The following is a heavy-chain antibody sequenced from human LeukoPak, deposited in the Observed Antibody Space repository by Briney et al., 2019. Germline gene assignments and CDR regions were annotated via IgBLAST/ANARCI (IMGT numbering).Heavy chain of an antibody. CDR2: INAGNGNT. Sequence: GASVKVSCKASGYTFTSYAMHWVRQAPGQRLEWMGWINAGNGNTEYSQKFQGRVTITRDTSASTAYMELSSLRSEDTAVYYCARDSAIWQQLVRGCFDPWGQGTLVTVSS. V-gene: IGHV1-3*01. J-gene: IGHJ5*02. CDR3: ARDSAIWQQLVRGCFDP. D-gene: IGHD6-13*01. CDR1: GYTFTSYA.